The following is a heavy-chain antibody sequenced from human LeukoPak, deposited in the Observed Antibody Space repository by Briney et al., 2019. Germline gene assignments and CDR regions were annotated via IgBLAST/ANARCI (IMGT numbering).Heavy chain of an antibody. V-gene: IGHV1-2*02. Sequence: SSVKVSCKASGYTFTGYYMRWVRQAPGQGLEWMGWINPNSGGTNYAQKFQGRVTMTRDTSISTAYMELSRLRSDDTAVYYCASRGIADPNFDYWGQGTLVTVSS. D-gene: IGHD6-13*01. CDR2: INPNSGGT. CDR3: ASRGIADPNFDY. CDR1: GYTFTGYY. J-gene: IGHJ4*02.